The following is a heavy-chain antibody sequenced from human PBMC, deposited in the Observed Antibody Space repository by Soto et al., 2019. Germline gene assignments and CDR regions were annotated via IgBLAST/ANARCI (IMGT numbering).Heavy chain of an antibody. J-gene: IGHJ3*02. CDR1: GGSLSNFG. V-gene: IGHV1-69*13. CDR2: IIPMFGTT. D-gene: IGHD3-22*01. Sequence: ASVKVSCKASGGSLSNFGISWARRAPGEGLEWMGAIIPMFGTTNYAQKFQGRVKITADESSTTAYMDLSSLTSEDTAMYYCATVNSAIVVVIHAFDIWGQGTLVTVS. CDR3: ATVNSAIVVVIHAFDI.